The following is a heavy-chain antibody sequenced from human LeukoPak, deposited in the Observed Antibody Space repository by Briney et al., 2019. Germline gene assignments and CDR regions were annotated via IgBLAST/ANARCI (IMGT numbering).Heavy chain of an antibody. J-gene: IGHJ4*02. D-gene: IGHD3-3*01. V-gene: IGHV4-34*01. CDR1: GGSFSGYY. CDR2: INHSGST. Sequence: PSETLSLTCAVYGGSFSGYYWSWIRQPPGKGLEWIGEINHSGSTNYNPSLKSRVTISVDTSKNQFSLKLSSVTAAGTAVYYCARGTKYYDFWSGYLVYWGQGTLVTVSS. CDR3: ARGTKYYDFWSGYLVY.